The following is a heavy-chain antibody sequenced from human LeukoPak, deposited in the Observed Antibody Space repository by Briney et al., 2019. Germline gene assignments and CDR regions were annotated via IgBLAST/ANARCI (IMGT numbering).Heavy chain of an antibody. Sequence: SETLSLTCTVSGGPISNYYWNWIRQPPGKGLEWIGYIYFTGSTNYNPSLKSRVTISLDTSKNQFSLKLSSVTAADTAIYYCARGRWLVNYWGQGTLVTVSS. CDR1: GGPISNYY. CDR3: ARGRWLVNY. CDR2: IYFTGST. V-gene: IGHV4-59*01. D-gene: IGHD6-19*01. J-gene: IGHJ4*02.